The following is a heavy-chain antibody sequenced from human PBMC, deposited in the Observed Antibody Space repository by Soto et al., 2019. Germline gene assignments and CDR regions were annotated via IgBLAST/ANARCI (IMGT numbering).Heavy chain of an antibody. CDR3: AKDKHGTTSFDY. Sequence: WGSLVLSCAASGFTISINAMSWVRQAPGKGLEWVSGISDRGDTTHYADSVKGRFTISRDTSKNTLYLQLNTLRADDTAVYYCAKDKHGTTSFDYWGQGTMVTVSS. CDR1: GFTISINA. D-gene: IGHD1-1*01. V-gene: IGHV3-23*01. CDR2: ISDRGDTT. J-gene: IGHJ4*02.